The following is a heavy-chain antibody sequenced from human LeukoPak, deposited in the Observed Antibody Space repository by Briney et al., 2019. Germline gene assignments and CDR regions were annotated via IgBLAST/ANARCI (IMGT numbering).Heavy chain of an antibody. D-gene: IGHD6-13*01. CDR1: GFTFSSYA. CDR3: ARSLPYGTTWYGRSDF. Sequence: GGSLRLSCAASGFTFSSYAMSWVRQAPGKGLEWVANIRQDGDTEYYVDSVKGRFTISRDNAMNSLYLQMNSLRAEDTAIYYCARSLPYGTTWYGRSDFWGQGTLVTVSS. V-gene: IGHV3-7*03. J-gene: IGHJ4*02. CDR2: IRQDGDTE.